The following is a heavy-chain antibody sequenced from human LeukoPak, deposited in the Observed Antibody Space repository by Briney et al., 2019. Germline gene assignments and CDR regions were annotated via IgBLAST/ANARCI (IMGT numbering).Heavy chain of an antibody. D-gene: IGHD6-19*01. CDR2: INPSGGST. Sequence: ASVKVSCKASGYTFTSYDINWVRQATGQGLEWMGIINPSGGSTSYAQKFQGRVTMTRDMSTSTVYMELSSLRSEDTAVYYCARGDSSGYIYNWFDPWGQGTLVTVSS. J-gene: IGHJ5*02. CDR3: ARGDSSGYIYNWFDP. V-gene: IGHV1-46*01. CDR1: GYTFTSYD.